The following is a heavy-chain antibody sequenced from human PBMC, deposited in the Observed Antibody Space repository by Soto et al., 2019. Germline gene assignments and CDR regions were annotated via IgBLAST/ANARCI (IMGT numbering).Heavy chain of an antibody. V-gene: IGHV1-46*01. J-gene: IGHJ4*02. CDR3: ARELYSCGGDCPYYMDY. Sequence: ASVKVSCRTSGYPFTDYFIHWVRQAPGQGLEWMGIISLYHHSTSYAQKFQGRLTVTADTSTTTVYMDLSSLTSEDSAVYWCARELYSCGGDCPYYMDYWGQGTLVTVSS. CDR2: ISLYHHST. D-gene: IGHD2-21*02. CDR1: GYPFTDYF.